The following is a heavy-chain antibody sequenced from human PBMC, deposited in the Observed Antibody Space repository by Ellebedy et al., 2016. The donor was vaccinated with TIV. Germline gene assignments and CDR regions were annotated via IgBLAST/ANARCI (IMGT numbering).Heavy chain of an antibody. CDR1: GFTFSSYT. J-gene: IGHJ3*02. CDR2: ISSSSSYI. Sequence: GGSLRLXCAASGFTFSSYTMNWVRQAPGKGLEWVSSISSSSSYIYYADSVKGRFTISRDNAKNSLYLQMNSLRAEDTAVYYCARDMAYDAFDIWGQGTMLTVSS. D-gene: IGHD5-24*01. V-gene: IGHV3-21*01. CDR3: ARDMAYDAFDI.